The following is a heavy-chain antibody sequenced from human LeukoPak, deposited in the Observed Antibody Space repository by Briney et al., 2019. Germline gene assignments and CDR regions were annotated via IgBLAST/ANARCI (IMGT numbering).Heavy chain of an antibody. CDR2: MNPNSGNT. J-gene: IGHJ6*02. CDR1: GYTFTSYD. V-gene: IGHV1-8*01. Sequence: ASVKVSCKASGYTFTSYDINWVRQATGQGLEWMGWMNPNSGNTGYARKFQGRVTMTRNTSISTAYMELSSLRSEDTAVYYCARVNYYGSGSYYKYYYYGMDVWGQGTTVTVSS. D-gene: IGHD3-10*01. CDR3: ARVNYYGSGSYYKYYYYGMDV.